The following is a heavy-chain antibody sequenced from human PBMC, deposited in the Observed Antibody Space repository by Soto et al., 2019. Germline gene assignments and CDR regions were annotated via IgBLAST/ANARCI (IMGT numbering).Heavy chain of an antibody. V-gene: IGHV3-33*01. CDR3: ARESGVVGGVIAFDY. CDR2: IWYDGSNK. CDR1: GFTFSSYG. J-gene: IGHJ4*02. D-gene: IGHD3-16*02. Sequence: QVQLVESGGGVVQPGRSLRLSCAASGFTFSSYGMHWVRQAPGKGLEWVAVIWYDGSNKYYADSVKGRFTISRDNSKNPLYLQMNSLRAEDTAVYYCARESGVVGGVIAFDYWGQGTLVTVSS.